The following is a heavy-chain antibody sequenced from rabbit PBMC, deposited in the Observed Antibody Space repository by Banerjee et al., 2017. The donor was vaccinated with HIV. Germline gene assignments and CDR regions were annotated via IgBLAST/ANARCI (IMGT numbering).Heavy chain of an antibody. CDR2: IYAGSSGST. D-gene: IGHD2-1*01. J-gene: IGHJ4*01. Sequence: QEQLEESGGDLVKPEGSLTLTCTASGFSFSSSYWICWVRQAPGKGLEWIACIYAGSSGSTYYASWAKGRFTISKTSSTTVTLQMTSLTAADTATYFCARDSYDDYGDWELYFNLWGPGTLVTVS. CDR1: GFSFSSSYW. CDR3: ARDSYDDYGDWELYFNL. V-gene: IGHV1S45*01.